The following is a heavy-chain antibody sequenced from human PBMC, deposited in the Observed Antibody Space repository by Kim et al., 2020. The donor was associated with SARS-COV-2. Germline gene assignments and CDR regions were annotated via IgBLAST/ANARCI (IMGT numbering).Heavy chain of an antibody. CDR3: ARDEWFGELLRYGMDV. Sequence: GGSLRLSCAASGFTVSSNYMSWVRQAPGKGLEWVSVIYSGGSTYYADSVKGRFTISRDNSKNTLYLQMNSLRTEDTAVYYCARDEWFGELLRYGMDVWCQGATVTVSS. CDR1: GFTVSSNY. CDR2: IYSGGST. V-gene: IGHV3-53*01. D-gene: IGHD3-10*01. J-gene: IGHJ6*02.